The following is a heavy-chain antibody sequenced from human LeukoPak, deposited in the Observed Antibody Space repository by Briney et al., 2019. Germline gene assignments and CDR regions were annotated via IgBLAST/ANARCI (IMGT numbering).Heavy chain of an antibody. CDR3: ARETVGATEGRWFDP. CDR1: GYTFTSYY. Sequence: ASVKVSCKASGYTFTSYYMHWVRQAPGQGLEWMGIINPSGGSTSYAQKFQGRVTMTRDTSTSTVYIELSSLRSEDTAVYYCARETVGATEGRWFDPWGQGTLVTVSS. V-gene: IGHV1-46*01. D-gene: IGHD1-26*01. J-gene: IGHJ5*02. CDR2: INPSGGST.